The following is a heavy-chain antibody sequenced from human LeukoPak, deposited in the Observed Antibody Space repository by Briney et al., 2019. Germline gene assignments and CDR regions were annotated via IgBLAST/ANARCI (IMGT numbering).Heavy chain of an antibody. J-gene: IGHJ4*02. CDR2: ISSSSRSI. CDR3: ARGNPDTDY. D-gene: IGHD2-2*02. Sequence: PGGSLRLSCAASGFTFRSYEMNWGRQAPGKGLEWVSYISSSSRSIYYADSVKGRFTISRDNAKNSLYLQMNSLRDEDTAVYYCARGNPDTDYWGQGTLVTVSS. CDR1: GFTFRSYE. V-gene: IGHV3-48*02.